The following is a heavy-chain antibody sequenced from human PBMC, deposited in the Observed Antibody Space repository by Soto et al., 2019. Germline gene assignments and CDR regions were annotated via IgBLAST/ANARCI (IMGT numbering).Heavy chain of an antibody. Sequence: PGGSLRLSCAASGFTFSSYGMHWVRQAPGKGPEWVAVIWYDGSNKYYADSVKGRFTISRDNSKNTLYLQMNSLRAEDTAVYYCARDGILWFGESRYYYGMDAWGQGTTVTVSS. CDR2: IWYDGSNK. J-gene: IGHJ6*02. V-gene: IGHV3-33*01. D-gene: IGHD3-10*01. CDR1: GFTFSSYG. CDR3: ARDGILWFGESRYYYGMDA.